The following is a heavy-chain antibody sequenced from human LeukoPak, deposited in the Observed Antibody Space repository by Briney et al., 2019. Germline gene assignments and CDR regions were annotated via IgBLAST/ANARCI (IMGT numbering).Heavy chain of an antibody. CDR1: GYTFTGYY. CDR2: INPNSGGT. D-gene: IGHD3-10*01. CDR3: ARDIGSLWFGEFYYFDY. J-gene: IGHJ4*02. Sequence: ASVKVSCRASGYTFTGYYMHWVRQAPGQGLEWMGWINPNSGGTNYAQKFQGRVTMTRDTSISTAYMELSRLRSDDTAVYYCARDIGSLWFGEFYYFDYWGQGTLVTVSS. V-gene: IGHV1-2*02.